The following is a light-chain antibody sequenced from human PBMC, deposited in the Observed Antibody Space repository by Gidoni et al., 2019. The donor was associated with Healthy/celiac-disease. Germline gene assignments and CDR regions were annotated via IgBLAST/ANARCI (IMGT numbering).Light chain of an antibody. V-gene: IGLV1-40*01. CDR1: SSNIGAGYD. J-gene: IGLJ2*01. Sequence: QSVLTQPPSVSGAPGQRVTISCTGSSSNIGAGYDVHWYQQLPGPAPKLLIYGNSNRPSGVPDRFSGSKSGTSASLAITGLQAEDEADYYGQSYDSSLSGSVVFGGGTKLTVL. CDR2: GNS. CDR3: QSYDSSLSGSVV.